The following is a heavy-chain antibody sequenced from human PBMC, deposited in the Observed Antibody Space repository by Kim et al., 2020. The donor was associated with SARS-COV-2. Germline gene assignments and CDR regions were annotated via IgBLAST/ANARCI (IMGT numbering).Heavy chain of an antibody. J-gene: IGHJ4*02. V-gene: IGHV6-1*01. D-gene: IGHD2-15*01. CDR3: ARVELCSGGSCYRDY. Sequence: VSVKSRITINPDTSKNQFSLQLNSVTPEDTAVYYCARVELCSGGSCYRDYWGQGTLVTVSS.